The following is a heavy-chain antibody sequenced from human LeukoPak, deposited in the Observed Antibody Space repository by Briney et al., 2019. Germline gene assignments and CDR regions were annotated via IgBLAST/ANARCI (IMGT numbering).Heavy chain of an antibody. V-gene: IGHV4-34*01. CDR3: PSLRWSHHGGVDY. CDR1: GGSFSGYY. J-gene: IGHJ4*02. CDR2: INHSGST. Sequence: SETLSLTCAVYGGSFSGYYWSWIRQPPGKGLEWIGEINHSGSTNYNPSLKSRVTISVDTSENQLSLKLSSVTAADTAVYYCPSLRWSHHGGVDYWGQGTLVTVSS. D-gene: IGHD5-12*01.